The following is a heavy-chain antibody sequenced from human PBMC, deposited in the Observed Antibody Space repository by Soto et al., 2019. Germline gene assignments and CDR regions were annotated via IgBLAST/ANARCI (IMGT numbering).Heavy chain of an antibody. Sequence: ASVKVSCKASGGTFSSYAISWVRQAPGQGLEWMGGIIPIFGTANYAQKFQGRVTITADGSTSTAYMELSSLRSEDTAVYYCAREYCSCSICYTYYSYAGIDVWGQGTTVTISS. CDR2: IIPIFGTA. V-gene: IGHV1-69*13. CDR1: GGTFSSYA. CDR3: AREYCSCSICYTYYSYAGIDV. D-gene: IGHD2-2*02. J-gene: IGHJ6*02.